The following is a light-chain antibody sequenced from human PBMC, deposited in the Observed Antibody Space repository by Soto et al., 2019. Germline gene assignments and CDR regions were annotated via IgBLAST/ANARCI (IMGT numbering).Light chain of an antibody. CDR2: DAS. J-gene: IGKJ4*01. CDR1: QDISNY. Sequence: DIQMTQSPSSLSASVGDRVTITCQASQDISNYLNWYQQKPGKAPKILIYDASVLEAGVPSRFSGGGSGTHFTLTISSQQAEDVATYYCQQFDNLPLTFGGGTKVEIK. V-gene: IGKV1-33*01. CDR3: QQFDNLPLT.